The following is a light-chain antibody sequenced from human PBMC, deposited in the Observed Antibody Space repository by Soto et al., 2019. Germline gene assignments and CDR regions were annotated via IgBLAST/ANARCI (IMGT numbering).Light chain of an antibody. CDR3: QQYGSSTIT. CDR1: QSVSSSY. J-gene: IGKJ5*01. V-gene: IGKV3-20*01. Sequence: EIVLTQSPGTLSLSPGERATLSCRASQSVSSSYLAWYQQKPGQAPRLLIYGASSRATGIPDRFSGSGSGTDVTLTISRLEPEDFAVYYCQQYGSSTITFGQGTLLEIK. CDR2: GAS.